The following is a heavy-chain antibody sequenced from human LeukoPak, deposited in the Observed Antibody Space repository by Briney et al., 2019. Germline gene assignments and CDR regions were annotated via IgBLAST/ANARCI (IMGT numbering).Heavy chain of an antibody. V-gene: IGHV4-59*08. J-gene: IGHJ5*02. Sequence: SETLSLTCTVSGGSISSYYWSWIRQPPGKGLEWIGYIYYSGSTNYNPSLKSRVTISVDTSKNQFSLKLSSMTAADTAVYYCARHAMAGGQLTRNWFDPWGQGTLVTVSS. CDR3: ARHAMAGGQLTRNWFDP. D-gene: IGHD2-2*01. CDR2: IYYSGST. CDR1: GGSISSYY.